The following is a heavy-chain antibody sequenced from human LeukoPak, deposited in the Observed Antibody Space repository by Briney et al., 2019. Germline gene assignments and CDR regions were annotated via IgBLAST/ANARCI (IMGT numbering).Heavy chain of an antibody. J-gene: IGHJ4*02. D-gene: IGHD6-19*01. CDR2: VDPTGGRT. Sequence: ASVKVSCKASGYTFTSYYIQWARQARGQGLEWMGRVDPTGGRTRYAQKFQDRVSMTRDTSTSTVYMELSSLRSEDTAVYYCARDRGSGWYRGVDYWGQGTLVTVSS. CDR1: GYTFTSYY. CDR3: ARDRGSGWYRGVDY. V-gene: IGHV1-46*01.